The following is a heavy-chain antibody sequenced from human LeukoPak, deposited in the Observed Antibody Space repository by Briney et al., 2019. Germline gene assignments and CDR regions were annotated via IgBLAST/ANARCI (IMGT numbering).Heavy chain of an antibody. CDR1: GASISSYY. V-gene: IGHV4-59*01. CDR2: IYYSGST. J-gene: IGHJ3*02. CDR3: ARWTLHDAFDI. Sequence: PSETLSLTCAVSGASISSYYWSWIRQPPGKGLEWIGYIYYSGSTNYNPSLKGRVTISVDTSKNQFSLKLSSVTAADTAVYYCARWTLHDAFDIWGQGTMVTVSS. D-gene: IGHD2-15*01.